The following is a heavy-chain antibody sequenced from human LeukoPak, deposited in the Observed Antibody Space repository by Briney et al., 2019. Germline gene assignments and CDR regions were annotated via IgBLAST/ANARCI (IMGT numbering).Heavy chain of an antibody. CDR1: GYTFTSYG. D-gene: IGHD3-10*01. CDR3: ARDHNYYGSGSYSN. Sequence: ASVKVSCKASGYTFTSYGISWVRQAPGQGLEWMGGISAYNGNTNYAQKLQGRVTMTTDTSTSTAYMELRSLRSDDTAVYYCARDHNYYGSGSYSNWGQGTLVTVSS. J-gene: IGHJ4*02. V-gene: IGHV1-18*01. CDR2: ISAYNGNT.